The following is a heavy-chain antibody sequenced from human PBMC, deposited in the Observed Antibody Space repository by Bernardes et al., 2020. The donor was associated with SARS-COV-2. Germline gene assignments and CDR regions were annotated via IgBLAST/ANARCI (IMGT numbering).Heavy chain of an antibody. V-gene: IGHV3-74*01. Sequence: GGSLRLSCAASGFTFSSYWMHWVRQAPGKGLVWVSRINSDGSSTSYADSVKGRFTISRDNAKNTLYLQMNSLRAEDTAVYYCARCPKYSSSWERDYYYYYGMDVWGQGTTVTVSS. D-gene: IGHD6-13*01. J-gene: IGHJ6*02. CDR3: ARCPKYSSSWERDYYYYYGMDV. CDR2: INSDGSST. CDR1: GFTFSSYW.